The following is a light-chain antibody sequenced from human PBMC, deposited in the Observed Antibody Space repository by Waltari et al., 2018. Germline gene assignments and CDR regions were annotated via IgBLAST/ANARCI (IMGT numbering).Light chain of an antibody. CDR3: QVWDSSGDHPV. Sequence: SYVLTQPPSVSVAPGKTARISCAGQHIRSKTVQWYQQRPGQAPVLVIYDDTVRPSGIPDRISGSDTATLTIARVEAGDEADYYCQVWDSSGDHPVFGGGTRLTVL. CDR2: DDT. J-gene: IGLJ2*01. CDR1: HIRSKT. V-gene: IGLV3-21*03.